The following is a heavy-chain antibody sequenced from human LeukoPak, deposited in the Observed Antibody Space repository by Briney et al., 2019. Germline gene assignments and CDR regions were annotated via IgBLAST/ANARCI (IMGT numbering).Heavy chain of an antibody. D-gene: IGHD1-26*01. CDR3: AREEGAGDAFDI. Sequence: ASVTVSCMASGYTFTGYYMHWVRQAPGQGLEWMGWINPNSGGTNYAQKFQGRVTMTRDTSISTAYMELSRLRSDDTAVYYCAREEGAGDAFDIWGQGTMVTVSS. CDR1: GYTFTGYY. J-gene: IGHJ3*02. CDR2: INPNSGGT. V-gene: IGHV1-2*02.